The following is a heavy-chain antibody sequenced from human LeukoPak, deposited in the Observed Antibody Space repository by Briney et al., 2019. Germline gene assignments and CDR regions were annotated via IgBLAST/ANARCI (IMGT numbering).Heavy chain of an antibody. D-gene: IGHD3-3*01. CDR1: GGSISSYY. CDR3: ARDRRTNDYDFWSGYYYGDAFDI. CDR2: IYYSGST. J-gene: IGHJ3*02. Sequence: PSETLSLTCTVSGGSISSYYWSWIRQPPGKGLEWIGYIYYSGSTNYNPSLKSRVTISVDTSKNQFSLKLSSVTAADTAVYYCARDRRTNDYDFWSGYYYGDAFDIWGQGTMVTVSS. V-gene: IGHV4-59*01.